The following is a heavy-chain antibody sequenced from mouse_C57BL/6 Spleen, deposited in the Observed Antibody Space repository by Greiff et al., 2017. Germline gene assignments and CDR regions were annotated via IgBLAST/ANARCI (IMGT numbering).Heavy chain of an antibody. CDR1: GFTFSDYG. V-gene: IGHV5-17*01. CDR3: ASEYYGSRYYYAMDY. D-gene: IGHD1-1*01. CDR2: ISSGSSTI. Sequence: EVKLVESGGGLVKPGGSLKLSCAASGFTFSDYGMHWVRQAPEQGLEWVAYISSGSSTIYYADSVKGRFTISRDNAKHTLFLQMTSLRSEDTALDYCASEYYGSRYYYAMDYWGQGTSVTVSS. J-gene: IGHJ4*01.